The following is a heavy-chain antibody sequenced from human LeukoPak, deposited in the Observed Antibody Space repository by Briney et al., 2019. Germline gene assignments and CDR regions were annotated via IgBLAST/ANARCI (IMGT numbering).Heavy chain of an antibody. CDR1: GFTFGSHA. Sequence: PGGSLRLSCEASGFTFGSHAMYWVRQAPGKGLEWVAGIFGSGGSPHYADSVKGRFIISRDNPRNTVYLQINSLRDEDTAAYYCGKTTVGYSSGQKPAWPVDYWGQGTLVTVSS. CDR2: IFGSGGSP. CDR3: GKTTVGYSSGQKPAWPVDY. J-gene: IGHJ4*02. D-gene: IGHD5-18*01. V-gene: IGHV3-23*01.